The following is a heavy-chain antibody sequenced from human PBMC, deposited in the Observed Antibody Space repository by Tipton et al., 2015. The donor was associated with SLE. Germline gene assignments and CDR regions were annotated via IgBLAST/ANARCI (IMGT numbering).Heavy chain of an antibody. D-gene: IGHD2-15*01. CDR2: IYHSGST. V-gene: IGHV4-4*08. CDR3: ARAGEYVVVDYFDY. J-gene: IGHJ4*02. CDR1: GGSISSHY. Sequence: TLSLTCTVSGGSISSHYWGWIRQPPGKGLEWIGGIYHSGSTYYNPSLKSRVTIFLDASKNLFSLKLSSVTAADTAVYYCARAGEYVVVDYFDYWGQGRLVTVSS.